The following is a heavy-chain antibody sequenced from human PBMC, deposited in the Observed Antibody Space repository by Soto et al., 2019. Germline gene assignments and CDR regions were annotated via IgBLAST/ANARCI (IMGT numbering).Heavy chain of an antibody. D-gene: IGHD3-16*02. CDR2: ISPQNDDT. V-gene: IGHV1-18*01. J-gene: IGHJ3*02. CDR3: ARPYDYVWGSFRWNAFDI. Sequence: ASVNVSCKASVYTFTTYGIQWVRQAPGQGLEWMGWISPQNDDTTYAQKFRGRVTMTTETSTSTAYLELRSLESADTAVYYCARPYDYVWGSFRWNAFDIWGQGTMVTVSS. CDR1: VYTFTTYG.